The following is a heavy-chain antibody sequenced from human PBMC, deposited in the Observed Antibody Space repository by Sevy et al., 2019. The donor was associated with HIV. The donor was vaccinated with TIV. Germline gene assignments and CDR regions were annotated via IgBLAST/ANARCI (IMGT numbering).Heavy chain of an antibody. CDR2: ISGSGYST. CDR1: GFTFDSYA. D-gene: IGHD3-3*01. CDR3: AKDRVTVFGVVVTFDS. Sequence: GGSLRLSCAASGFTFDSYAMHWVRQVAGKGLEWVSTISGSGYSTYYAHSVKGRFIISRDTSRNPLYLQMNSLRVEDSAVYFCAKDRVTVFGVVVTFDSWGQGTLVTVSS. J-gene: IGHJ4*02. V-gene: IGHV3-23*01.